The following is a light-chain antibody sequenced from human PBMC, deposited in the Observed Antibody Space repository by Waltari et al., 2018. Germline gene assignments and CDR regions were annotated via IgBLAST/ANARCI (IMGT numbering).Light chain of an antibody. Sequence: DSVFAQSPVTLSLPPGERSTLSCRASQSISSANLAWYQQKPGQSPRLRIYGASNRANGIPDRFSGSGAGTDFTLNSSRLEPEDFAVYYCQQYGTSPLYSFGQGTKLEI. V-gene: IGKV3-20*01. CDR3: QQYGTSPLYS. CDR1: QSISSAN. J-gene: IGKJ2*01. CDR2: GAS.